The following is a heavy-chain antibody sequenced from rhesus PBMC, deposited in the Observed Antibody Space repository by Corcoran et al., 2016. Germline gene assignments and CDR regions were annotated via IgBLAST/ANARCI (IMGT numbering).Heavy chain of an antibody. D-gene: IGHD2-15*01. CDR2: ISYSGST. J-gene: IGHJ4*01. Sequence: QLQLQESGPGLVKPSETLSLTCAVSGYSISSGYGWSWIRQPPGKGLEWIGYISYSGSTSYTPSLKSLGTISRDTSKNQFSLKLSSVTAADTAVYYCARASSSRPIDYWGQGVLVTVSS. CDR3: ARASSSRPIDY. V-gene: IGHV4-122*02. CDR1: GYSISSGYG.